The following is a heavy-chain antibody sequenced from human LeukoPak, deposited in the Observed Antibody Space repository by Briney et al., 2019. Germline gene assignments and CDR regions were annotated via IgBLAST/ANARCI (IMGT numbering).Heavy chain of an antibody. Sequence: SVKVSCKASGGTFSSYAISWVRQAPGQGLEWMGGIIPIFGTANYAQKFQGRVTITADESTSTAYMELSSLRSEDTAVYYCASSLGNRALGYYYYMDVWGKGTTVTVSS. CDR3: ASSLGNRALGYYYYMDV. CDR1: GGTFSSYA. D-gene: IGHD1/OR15-1a*01. J-gene: IGHJ6*03. CDR2: IIPIFGTA. V-gene: IGHV1-69*13.